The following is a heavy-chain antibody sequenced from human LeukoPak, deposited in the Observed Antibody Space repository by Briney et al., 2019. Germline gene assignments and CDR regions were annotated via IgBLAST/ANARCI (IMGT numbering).Heavy chain of an antibody. D-gene: IGHD5-12*01. Sequence: GGSLRLSCAASGFTFSGSAMHWVRQASGKGLEWVGRVRSKSNYYATAYAASVKGRFIISRDDSKNTAYLQMNSLKTEDTAVYFCTRHVPNSGYANFDYWGQGTLVTVSS. CDR2: VRSKSNYYAT. CDR1: GFTFSGSA. J-gene: IGHJ4*02. V-gene: IGHV3-73*01. CDR3: TRHVPNSGYANFDY.